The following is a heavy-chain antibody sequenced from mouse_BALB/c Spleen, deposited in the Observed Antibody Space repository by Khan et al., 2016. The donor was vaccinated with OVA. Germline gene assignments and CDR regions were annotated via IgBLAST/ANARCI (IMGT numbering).Heavy chain of an antibody. Sequence: QVQLKQSGPGLVRPSQTLSITCTVSGFSLTTYGVHWVHQSPGKGLEWLGVIWRGGGTAYSAPFISRLSISTANSTSHVFFKMNSLQPNDTAIDYWAGNYEYDGGLAYWGQGTLVTVSA. CDR1: GFSLTTYG. J-gene: IGHJ3*01. D-gene: IGHD2-4*01. CDR3: AGNYEYDGGLAY. CDR2: IWRGGGT. V-gene: IGHV2-2*02.